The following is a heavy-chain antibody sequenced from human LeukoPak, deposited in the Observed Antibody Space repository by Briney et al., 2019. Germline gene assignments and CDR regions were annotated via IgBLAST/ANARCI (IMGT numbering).Heavy chain of an antibody. CDR2: ISDGGSIT. Sequence: GGTLRLSCAASGFTFSDYGMSWVRQAPGKGLEWVSTISDGGSITYYADSVKGRFTISRDNAKNSLYLQMNSLRAEDTAVYYCARDPRLLWFGEFSNYMDVWGKGTTVTVSS. CDR3: ARDPRLLWFGEFSNYMDV. CDR1: GFTFSDYG. V-gene: IGHV3-23*01. D-gene: IGHD3-10*01. J-gene: IGHJ6*03.